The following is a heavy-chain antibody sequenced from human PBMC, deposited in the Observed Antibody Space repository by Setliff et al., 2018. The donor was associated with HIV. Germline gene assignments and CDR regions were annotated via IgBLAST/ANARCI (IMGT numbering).Heavy chain of an antibody. D-gene: IGHD7-27*01. CDR2: IHTSGST. V-gene: IGHV4-4*08. J-gene: IGHJ4*02. CDR3: ARAPTGELDF. CDR1: GDSMSGYY. Sequence: PSETLSLTCAVSGDSMSGYYWSWIRQSPGKKLGWIGYIHTSGSTNYNPSLKSRVTISLDTSNDRFSLRLSSVTAADTAVYYCARAPTGELDFWGQGTQVTVSS.